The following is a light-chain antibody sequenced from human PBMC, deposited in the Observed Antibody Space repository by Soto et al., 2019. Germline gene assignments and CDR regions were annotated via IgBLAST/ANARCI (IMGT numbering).Light chain of an antibody. Sequence: ILMTQSPSSLSASVGDRVTITCRASQSLSSRLTWYQQKPGEAPKLLIYETSSLHSGVPSRFSGSGSETDFTLTINSLQPEDFATYYCQQSFSPPYTFGQGTKLEIK. CDR1: QSLSSR. J-gene: IGKJ2*01. CDR2: ETS. V-gene: IGKV1-39*01. CDR3: QQSFSPPYT.